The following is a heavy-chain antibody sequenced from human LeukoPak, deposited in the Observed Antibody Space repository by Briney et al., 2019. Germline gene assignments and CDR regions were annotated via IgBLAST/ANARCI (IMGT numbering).Heavy chain of an antibody. V-gene: IGHV3-53*01. D-gene: IGHD6-19*01. CDR1: GFTVSSNY. Sequence: PGGSLRLSCAASGFTVSSNYMSWVRQAPGKGLEWVSVIYSGGSTYYADSVKGRFTISRDNSKNTLYLQMNSLRAEDTAVYYCARDGSSGWHDDAFDIWGQGTMVTVSS. J-gene: IGHJ3*02. CDR3: ARDGSSGWHDDAFDI. CDR2: IYSGGST.